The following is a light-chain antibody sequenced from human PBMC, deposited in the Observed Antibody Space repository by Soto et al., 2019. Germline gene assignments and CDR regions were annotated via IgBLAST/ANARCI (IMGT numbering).Light chain of an antibody. V-gene: IGLV2-14*03. CDR3: SSYASSSTLVV. Sequence: QSALTQPASVSGSPGQEITISCTGTSSDVGGYDYVSWYQQHPGKAPKLMIYDVTNRPSGVSNRFSGSKSGNTASLTISGLQAEDEADYYCSSYASSSTLVVFGGGTQLTVL. CDR2: DVT. CDR1: SSDVGGYDY. J-gene: IGLJ2*01.